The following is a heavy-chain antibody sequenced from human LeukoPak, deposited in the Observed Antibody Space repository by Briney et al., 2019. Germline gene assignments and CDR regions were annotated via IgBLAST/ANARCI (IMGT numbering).Heavy chain of an antibody. CDR2: IKPDGSEK. V-gene: IGHV3-7*03. CDR3: AKDRDSNWYPYFEY. Sequence: PGGSLRLSCAASGFTFSTYAMNWVRQAPGKGLEWVTNIKPDGSEKYYVDSVKGRFTISRDNSRNSLYLDINNLRTEDTAIYYCAKDRDSNWYPYFEYWGQGTLITVSS. CDR1: GFTFSTYA. J-gene: IGHJ4*02. D-gene: IGHD4-11*01.